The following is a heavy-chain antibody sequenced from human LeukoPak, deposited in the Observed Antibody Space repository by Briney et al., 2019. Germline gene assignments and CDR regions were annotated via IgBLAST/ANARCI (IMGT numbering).Heavy chain of an antibody. CDR3: ARLAAAENAFDI. D-gene: IGHD6-13*01. J-gene: IGHJ3*02. Sequence: SVKVSCKASGGTFSSYAISWVRQAPGQGLEWMGGIIPIFGTANYAQKFQGRVTITADESTSTAHMELSSLRSEDTAVYYCARLAAAENAFDIWGQGTMVTVSS. V-gene: IGHV1-69*13. CDR1: GGTFSSYA. CDR2: IIPIFGTA.